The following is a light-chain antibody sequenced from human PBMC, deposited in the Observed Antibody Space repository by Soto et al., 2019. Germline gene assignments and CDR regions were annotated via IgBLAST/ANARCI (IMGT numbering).Light chain of an antibody. Sequence: EIVMTHSPATLSVSPGERATLSCRASQSVSSNLAWYQQKPGQAPRLLIYGASTRATGIPARFSGSGSGTEFTLTISSLQSEDFAVYYCQQYNNWPAWTFGQGTKVEI. CDR3: QQYNNWPAWT. V-gene: IGKV3-15*01. J-gene: IGKJ1*01. CDR2: GAS. CDR1: QSVSSN.